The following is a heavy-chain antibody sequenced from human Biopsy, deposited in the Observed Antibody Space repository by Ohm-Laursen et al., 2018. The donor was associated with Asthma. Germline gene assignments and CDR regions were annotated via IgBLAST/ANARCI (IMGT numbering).Heavy chain of an antibody. CDR3: ARAVSSSSYWYFDL. J-gene: IGHJ2*01. D-gene: IGHD6-6*01. Sequence: SDTLSLTCIVSGDAMSTSGSYWGWIRQSPGKGLEWIGSIYYSGRTYYNPSLESRVTISADTSKNHFSLKVTSVTAADTAVYYCARAVSSSSYWYFDLWGRGDLVTVSP. CDR2: IYYSGRT. V-gene: IGHV4-39*02. CDR1: GDAMSTSGSY.